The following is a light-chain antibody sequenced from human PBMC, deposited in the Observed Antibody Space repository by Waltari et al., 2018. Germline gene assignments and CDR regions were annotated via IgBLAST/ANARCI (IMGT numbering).Light chain of an antibody. V-gene: IGKV4-1*01. Sequence: DIVMTQSPDSLAVSLGERATINCKSSQSVLYSPNNKNYLVWYQQKTGQPPKLLIYWASTRESGVPDRFSGSGSGTDFTLTISGLQAEDVAVYYCQQYYSIPYTFGQGTKLEIK. J-gene: IGKJ2*01. CDR1: QSVLYSPNNKNY. CDR3: QQYYSIPYT. CDR2: WAS.